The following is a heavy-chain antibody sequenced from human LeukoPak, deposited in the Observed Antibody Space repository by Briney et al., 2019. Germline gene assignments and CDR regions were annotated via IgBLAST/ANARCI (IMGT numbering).Heavy chain of an antibody. CDR2: ISYDGSNK. V-gene: IGHV3-30*03. J-gene: IGHJ4*02. CDR3: AREDFNAAGGIYLNY. D-gene: IGHD3-10*01. CDR1: GFTFSSYG. Sequence: SGGSLRLSCTASGFTFSSYGMHWVRQAPGKGLEWVAVISYDGSNKYYADSVKGRFTISRDNAKNSLYLQMNSLRAEDTAVYYCAREDFNAAGGIYLNYGARGPLATVSS.